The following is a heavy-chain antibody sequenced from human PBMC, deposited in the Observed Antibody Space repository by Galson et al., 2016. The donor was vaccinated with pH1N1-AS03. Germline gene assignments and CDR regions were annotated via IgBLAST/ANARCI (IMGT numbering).Heavy chain of an antibody. CDR2: ISSDASGT. J-gene: IGHJ4*02. CDR1: GFTFSDYA. Sequence: SLRLSCAVSGFTFSDYAMHRVRQAPGKGLEYVSAISSDASGTYYANSVKGRFTISRDNSKNTVYLQMGSLRAEDMAVYYCARRRSYYDFWSGYSDYWGQGTLVTVSS. CDR3: ARRRSYYDFWSGYSDY. V-gene: IGHV3-64*01. D-gene: IGHD3-3*01.